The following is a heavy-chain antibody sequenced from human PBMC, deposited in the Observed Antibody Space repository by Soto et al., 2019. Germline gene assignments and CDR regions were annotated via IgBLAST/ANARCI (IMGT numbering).Heavy chain of an antibody. CDR3: TRQGADQKSDY. V-gene: IGHV4-39*01. Sequence: QLQLQESGPGQVKPSETLSLICTVSGGSISGSPYYWGWIRQPPGTGLEWIGSMYYSGSSYYNPSLKSRVAISVDTSKNQFSLRLTSVSAADTAIYYCTRQGADQKSDYWGQGSLVTVSS. CDR2: MYYSGSS. CDR1: GGSISGSPYY. D-gene: IGHD1-26*01. J-gene: IGHJ4*02.